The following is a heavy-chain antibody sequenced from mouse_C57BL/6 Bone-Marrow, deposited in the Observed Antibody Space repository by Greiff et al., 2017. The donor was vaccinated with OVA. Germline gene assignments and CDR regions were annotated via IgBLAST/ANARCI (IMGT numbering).Heavy chain of an antibody. CDR3: ARRDGYDYWYFDV. V-gene: IGHV1-63*01. D-gene: IGHD2-2*01. CDR1: GYTFTNYW. J-gene: IGHJ1*03. Sequence: QVQLQQSGAELVRPGTSVKMSCKASGYTFTNYWIGWAKQRPGHGLEWIGDIYPGGGYTNYNEKFKGKATLTADKSSSTAYMQVSSLTSEDSAIYYCARRDGYDYWYFDVWGTGTTVTVSS. CDR2: IYPGGGYT.